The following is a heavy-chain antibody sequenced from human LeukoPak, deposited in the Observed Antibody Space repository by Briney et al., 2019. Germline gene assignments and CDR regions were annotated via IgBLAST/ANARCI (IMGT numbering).Heavy chain of an antibody. CDR2: INPNSGGT. Sequence: ASVKVSCKASGYTFTSYYMHWVRQAPGQGLEWMGWINPNSGGTNYAQKFQGRVTMTRDTSISTAYMELSRLRSDDTAVYYCARNAFSVATIIGAGWGQGTLVTVSS. CDR3: ARNAFSVATIIGAG. CDR1: GYTFTSYY. J-gene: IGHJ4*02. V-gene: IGHV1-2*02. D-gene: IGHD5-12*01.